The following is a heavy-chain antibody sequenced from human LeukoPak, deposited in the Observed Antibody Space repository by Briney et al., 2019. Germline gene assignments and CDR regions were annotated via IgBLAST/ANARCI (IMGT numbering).Heavy chain of an antibody. CDR2: IYTSGST. CDR3: ARAGDSSGYPSDY. Sequence: PSETLSLTCTVSGGSISSGSYYWSWIRQPAGKGLEWTGRIYTSGSTNYNPSLKSRVTISVDTSKNQFSLKLSSVTAADTAVYYCARAGDSSGYPSDYWGQGTLVTVSS. V-gene: IGHV4-61*02. D-gene: IGHD3-22*01. CDR1: GGSISSGSYY. J-gene: IGHJ4*02.